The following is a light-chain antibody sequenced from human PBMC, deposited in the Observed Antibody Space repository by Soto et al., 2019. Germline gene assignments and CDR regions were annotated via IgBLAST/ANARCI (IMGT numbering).Light chain of an antibody. V-gene: IGLV2-18*02. Sequence: QSALIQPPSVSGSPGQSVTISCTGASSDVGSYDYVSWYLQHPGSVPKFMICNVNIQPSGVPDRFSGSTSGNTASMTISGLQAEDEADYYCSSYRSASTYVFGTGTKVTV. J-gene: IGLJ1*01. CDR3: SSYRSASTYV. CDR2: NVN. CDR1: SSDVGSYDY.